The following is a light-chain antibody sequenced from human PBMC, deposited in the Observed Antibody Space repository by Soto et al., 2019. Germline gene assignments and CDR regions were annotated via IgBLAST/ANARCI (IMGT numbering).Light chain of an antibody. CDR2: QVS. CDR3: SSCTTSGSYV. V-gene: IGLV2-14*01. J-gene: IGLJ1*01. CDR1: SSDVGTCKF. Sequence: QSVLTQPASVSGSPGQSITLSCTGTSSDVGTCKFASWYQHHPGKAPKLIIYQVSNRPSGVSNRFSGSKFGNTASLTISGLQPEDEADYHCSSCTTSGSYVFGPGTKVTVL.